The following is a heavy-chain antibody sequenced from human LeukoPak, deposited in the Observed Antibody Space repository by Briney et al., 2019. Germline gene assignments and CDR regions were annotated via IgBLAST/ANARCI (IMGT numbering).Heavy chain of an antibody. CDR3: TTDFVLDDWGLGELFPLDY. D-gene: IGHD3-16*01. V-gene: IGHV3-15*01. CDR1: GFTFSNAW. Sequence: GGSPRLSCAASGFTFSNAWMSWVRQAPGKGLEWVGRIKSKTDGGTTDYAAPVKGRFTISRDDSKNTLYLQMNSLKTEDTAVYYCTTDFVLDDWGLGELFPLDYWGQGTLVTVSS. J-gene: IGHJ4*02. CDR2: IKSKTDGGTT.